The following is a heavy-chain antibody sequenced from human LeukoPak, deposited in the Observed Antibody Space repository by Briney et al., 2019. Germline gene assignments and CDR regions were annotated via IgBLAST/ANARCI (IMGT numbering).Heavy chain of an antibody. V-gene: IGHV1-2*02. CDR2: INPNSGGT. Sequence: GASVKVSCKASGYTFTGYYMHWVRQAPGQGLEWMGLINPNSGGTNYAQKFQGRVTMTRDTSISTAYMELSRLRSDDTAVYYCARASRRIAVAGTQGYNWFDPWGQGTLVTVSS. CDR1: GYTFTGYY. CDR3: ARASRRIAVAGTQGYNWFDP. D-gene: IGHD6-19*01. J-gene: IGHJ5*02.